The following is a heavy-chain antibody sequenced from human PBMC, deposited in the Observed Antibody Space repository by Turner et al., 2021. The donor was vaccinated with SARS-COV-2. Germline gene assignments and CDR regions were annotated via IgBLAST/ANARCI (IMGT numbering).Heavy chain of an antibody. CDR2: ISYDGNNQ. CDR3: AKDRSFRGGTYLFDY. Sequence: QVHLVESGGGVVQPGRSLRLSCAASGCTVSSYGMHWVRQAPGKGLEWVSIISYDGNNQDYADSVKGRITISRDNSKNTLYLQMNSLRAEDTAVYYCAKDRSFRGGTYLFDYWGQGTLVTVSS. J-gene: IGHJ4*02. V-gene: IGHV3-30*18. D-gene: IGHD1-26*01. CDR1: GCTVSSYG.